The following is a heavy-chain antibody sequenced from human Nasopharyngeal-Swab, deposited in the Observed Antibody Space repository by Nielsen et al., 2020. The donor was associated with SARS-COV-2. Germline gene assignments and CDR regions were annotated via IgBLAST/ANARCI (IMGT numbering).Heavy chain of an antibody. Sequence: ASVKVSCKVSGYTLAELSMHWVRQAPGKGLEWMGGFDPEDGETIYAQKFQGRVTMTEDTSTDTAYMELSSLRSEDTAVYYCATVGPNAIWVYGMDVWGQGTTVTVSS. CDR2: FDPEDGET. J-gene: IGHJ6*02. D-gene: IGHD2-8*01. CDR3: ATVGPNAIWVYGMDV. V-gene: IGHV1-24*01. CDR1: GYTLAELS.